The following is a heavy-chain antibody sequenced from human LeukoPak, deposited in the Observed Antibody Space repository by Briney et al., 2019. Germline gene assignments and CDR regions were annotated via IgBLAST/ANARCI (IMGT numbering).Heavy chain of an antibody. Sequence: SVKVSCKASGGTFSSYAISWVRQAPGQGLEWMGGIIPIFGTANYAQKFQGRVTITTDESTSTAYMELSSLRSEDTAVYYCARPSHVGAFWDRARLDAFDIWGQGTMVTVSS. CDR1: GGTFSSYA. J-gene: IGHJ3*02. D-gene: IGHD1-26*01. CDR2: IIPIFGTA. CDR3: ARPSHVGAFWDRARLDAFDI. V-gene: IGHV1-69*05.